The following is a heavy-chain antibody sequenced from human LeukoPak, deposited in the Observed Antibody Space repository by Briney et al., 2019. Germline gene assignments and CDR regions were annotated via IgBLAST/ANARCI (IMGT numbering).Heavy chain of an antibody. D-gene: IGHD1-26*01. CDR3: ARDLSATARAYDY. CDR2: IAISGTYV. J-gene: IGHJ4*02. CDR1: GFILSDYN. Sequence: GGSLRLSCAASGFILSDYNMNWVRQAPGKGLEWVSFIAISGTYVTYADSVKGRLTISRDNAKNSLYLQMNTLRAEDTAVYYCARDLSATARAYDYWGQGTLVTVSS. V-gene: IGHV3-21*01.